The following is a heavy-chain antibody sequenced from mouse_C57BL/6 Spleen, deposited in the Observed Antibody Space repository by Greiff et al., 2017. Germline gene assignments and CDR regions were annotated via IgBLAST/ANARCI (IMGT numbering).Heavy chain of an antibody. V-gene: IGHV5-4*01. CDR1: GFTFSSYA. CDR2: ISDGGSYT. CDR3: AREGLAY. J-gene: IGHJ3*01. Sequence: EVQGVESGGGLVKPGGSLKLSCAASGFTFSSYAMSWVRQTPDKRLEWVATISDGGSYTYYPDNVKGRFTISRDNAKNNLYLQMSHLKSEDTAMYYCAREGLAYWGQGTLVTVSA. D-gene: IGHD3-3*01.